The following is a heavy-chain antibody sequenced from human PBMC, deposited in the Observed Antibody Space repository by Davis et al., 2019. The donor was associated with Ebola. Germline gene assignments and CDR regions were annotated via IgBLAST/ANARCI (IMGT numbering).Heavy chain of an antibody. V-gene: IGHV1-18*01. D-gene: IGHD3-3*01. J-gene: IGHJ5*02. CDR1: GGTFSSSA. CDR2: ISAYNGNT. CDR3: ARDGPYDFWSGYYDNWFDP. Sequence: AASVNVSCKASGGTFSSSALSWVRQAPGQGLEWMGWISAYNGNTNYAQKLQGRVTMTTDTSTSTAYMELRSLRSDDTAVYYCARDGPYDFWSGYYDNWFDPWGQGTLVTVSS.